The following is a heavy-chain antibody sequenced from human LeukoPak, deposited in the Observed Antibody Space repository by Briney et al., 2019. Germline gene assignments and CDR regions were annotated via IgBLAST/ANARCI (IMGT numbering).Heavy chain of an antibody. CDR2: ISGSGGST. J-gene: IGHJ4*02. V-gene: IGHV3-23*01. Sequence: RGSLRLSCAASAFTLISFAMNWIRHTPGKGLEWVSAISGSGGSTFYADSVRGRLTITRDNSKNTLYLQMNSLRAEDTAVYYCVKRTVNYPFDFWGQGTLLTVSS. CDR1: AFTLISFA. D-gene: IGHD1-7*01. CDR3: VKRTVNYPFDF.